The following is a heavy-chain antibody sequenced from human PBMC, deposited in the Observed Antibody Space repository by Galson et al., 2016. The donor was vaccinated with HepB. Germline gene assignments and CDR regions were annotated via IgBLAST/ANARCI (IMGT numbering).Heavy chain of an antibody. CDR2: IRTNADGGTT. J-gene: IGHJ4*02. CDR3: SVGNFSGY. Sequence: SLRLSCASSGITFGNFIMSWVRQAPGQGLEWVALIRTNADGGTTEYAASVKGRFSISRDDSKSTAYLQMNRLKSEDTAVYYCSVGNFSGYGGRGTVVTVSS. V-gene: IGHV3-49*04. D-gene: IGHD2-2*01. CDR1: GITFGNFI.